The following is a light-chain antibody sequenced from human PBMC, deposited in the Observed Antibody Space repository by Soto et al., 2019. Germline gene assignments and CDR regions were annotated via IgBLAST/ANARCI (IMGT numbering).Light chain of an antibody. V-gene: IGKV1-12*01. CDR3: QQANSCPFT. CDR2: ITS. CDR1: QGINNW. Sequence: DIQMTQSPSSVSASVGDRVTITCRASQGINNWLAWYQQKPGKAPKLLIYITSRLQSGVPSRFNGSGSGAYSTLTISSRQLEDASTYYCQQANSCPFTFGPGTKVAIK. J-gene: IGKJ3*01.